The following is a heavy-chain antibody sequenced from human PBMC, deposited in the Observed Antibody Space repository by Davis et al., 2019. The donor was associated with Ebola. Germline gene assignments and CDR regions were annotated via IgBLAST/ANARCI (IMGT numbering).Heavy chain of an antibody. D-gene: IGHD1-26*01. CDR3: AREDSGSYPDYNWFDP. V-gene: IGHV4-39*07. J-gene: IGHJ5*02. CDR1: GGSVSSGSYY. CDR2: INHSGST. Sequence: GSLRLSCTVSGGSVSSGSYYWSWIRQPPGKGLEWIGEINHSGSTNYNPSLKSRVTISVDTSKNQFSLKLSSVTAADTAVYYCAREDSGSYPDYNWFDPWGQGTLVTVSS.